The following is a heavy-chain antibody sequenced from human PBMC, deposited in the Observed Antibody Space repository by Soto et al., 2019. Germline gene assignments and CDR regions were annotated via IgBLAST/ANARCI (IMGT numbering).Heavy chain of an antibody. D-gene: IGHD1-26*01. Sequence: QVQLVQSGAEVKKPGSSVKVSCKASGGTFSSYAIRWVRQAPGQGLEWMGGIIPIFGTANYSQKFQGRVTITAHESTSTAYVERSSQRSEDTAVYYCARGAGAPIYYFDYWGQGTLVTVSS. CDR1: GGTFSSYA. J-gene: IGHJ4*02. CDR3: ARGAGAPIYYFDY. CDR2: IIPIFGTA. V-gene: IGHV1-69*12.